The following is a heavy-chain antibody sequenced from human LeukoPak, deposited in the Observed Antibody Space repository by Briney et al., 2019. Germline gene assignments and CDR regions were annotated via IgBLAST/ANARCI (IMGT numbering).Heavy chain of an antibody. Sequence: ASVKVSCKASGYTFTGYYMHWVRQAPGQGLEWMGWINPNSGGTNYAQKFQGRVTMTRDTSISTAYIELSRLRSDDTAVYYCARVSPAWTPWTRNFDYWGQGNLVTVSS. CDR1: GYTFTGYY. CDR3: ARVSPAWTPWTRNFDY. CDR2: INPNSGGT. V-gene: IGHV1-2*02. J-gene: IGHJ4*02. D-gene: IGHD1-1*01.